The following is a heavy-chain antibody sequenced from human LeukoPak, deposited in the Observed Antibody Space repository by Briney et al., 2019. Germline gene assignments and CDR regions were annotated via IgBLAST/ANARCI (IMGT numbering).Heavy chain of an antibody. CDR3: AKALAVAGTRYFDY. CDR2: ISGSGGST. V-gene: IGHV3-23*01. Sequence: GGSLRLSCAASGFTFSSYAMSWVRQAPGKGLEWVSAISGSGGSTYYADSVKGRFTISRDNPKNTLYLQMNSLRAEDTAVYYCAKALAVAGTRYFDYWGQGTLVTVSS. J-gene: IGHJ4*02. CDR1: GFTFSSYA. D-gene: IGHD6-19*01.